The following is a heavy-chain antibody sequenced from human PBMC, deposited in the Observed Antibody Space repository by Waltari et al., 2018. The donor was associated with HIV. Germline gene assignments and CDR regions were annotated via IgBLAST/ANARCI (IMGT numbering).Heavy chain of an antibody. Sequence: QVQLQQWGAGLLKPSETLSLTCAVYGGSFSGYYWSWIRQPPGKGLEWIGEINHSGSTNYNPSLKSRVTISVDTSKNQFSLKLSSVTAADTAVYYCARGKGTVNMVRGTNWFDPWGQGTLVTVSS. CDR3: ARGKGTVNMVRGTNWFDP. V-gene: IGHV4-34*01. D-gene: IGHD3-10*01. CDR1: GGSFSGYY. CDR2: INHSGST. J-gene: IGHJ5*02.